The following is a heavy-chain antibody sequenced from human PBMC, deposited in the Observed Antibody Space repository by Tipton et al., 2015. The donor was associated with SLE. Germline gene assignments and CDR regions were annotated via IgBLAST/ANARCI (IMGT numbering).Heavy chain of an antibody. J-gene: IGHJ5*02. V-gene: IGHV1-8*01. CDR1: GYTFTSYD. D-gene: IGHD3-3*01. Sequence: VQLVQSGAEVKKPGASVKVSCKASGYTFTSYDINWVRQATGQGLEWMGWMNPNSGNTGYAQKFQGRVTMTRNTSISTAYMELSSLRSEDTAVYYRARGSVLRFLEWSFLGGWFDPWGQGTLFTVSS. CDR3: ARGSVLRFLEWSFLGGWFDP. CDR2: MNPNSGNT.